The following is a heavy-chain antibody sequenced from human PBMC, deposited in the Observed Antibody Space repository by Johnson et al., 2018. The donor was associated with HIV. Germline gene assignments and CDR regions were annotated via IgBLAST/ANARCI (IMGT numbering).Heavy chain of an antibody. CDR1: GFTFSSYW. V-gene: IGHV3-7*02. Sequence: VQLVESGGGLVQPGGSLRLSCAASGFTFSSYWMSWVRQAPGKGLEWVANIKQDGSEKYYVDSVKGRFTISRDNAKNSLYLQMNSLRAEDTAVYYCARSNTAMMYDAFDIWGQGTVVTVSS. D-gene: IGHD5-18*01. CDR2: IKQDGSEK. CDR3: ARSNTAMMYDAFDI. J-gene: IGHJ3*02.